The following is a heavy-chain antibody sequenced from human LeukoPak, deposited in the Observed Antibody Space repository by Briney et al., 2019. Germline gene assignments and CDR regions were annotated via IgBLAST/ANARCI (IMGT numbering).Heavy chain of an antibody. CDR3: AREWGEDTAMVQTRHVNYGMDV. CDR1: GFTLSSYW. Sequence: PGGSLRLSCAASGFTLSSYWMTWVRQAPGKGLEWVATIKPDGSEKYYVGSGKGRFIISRDNTKNSVFLQINSLRAEDTAVYYCAREWGEDTAMVQTRHVNYGMDVWGQGTTVTVSS. D-gene: IGHD5-18*01. CDR2: IKPDGSEK. J-gene: IGHJ6*02. V-gene: IGHV3-7*01.